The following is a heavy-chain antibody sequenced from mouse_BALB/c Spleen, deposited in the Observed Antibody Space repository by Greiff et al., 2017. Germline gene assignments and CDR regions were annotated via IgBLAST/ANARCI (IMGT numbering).Heavy chain of an antibody. CDR3: ARDTARATPYAMDY. CDR2: IWAGGST. Sequence: VKLQESGPGLVAPSQSLSITCTVSGFSLTSYGVHWVRQPPGKGLEWLGVIWAGGSTNYNSALMSRLSISKDNSKSQVFLKMNSLQTDDTAMYYCARDTARATPYAMDYWGQGTSVTVSS. V-gene: IGHV2-9*02. D-gene: IGHD3-1*01. J-gene: IGHJ4*01. CDR1: GFSLTSYG.